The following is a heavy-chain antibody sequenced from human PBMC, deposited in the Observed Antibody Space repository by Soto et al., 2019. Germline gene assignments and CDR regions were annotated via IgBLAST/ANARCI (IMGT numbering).Heavy chain of an antibody. Sequence: PGGSLRLSCAASGFTFSSYGMHWVRQAPGKGLEWVAVISYDGSNKYYADSVKGRFTISRDNSKNTLYLQMNSLRAEDTAVYYCAKDGNWGSSYYYYYGMDVWGQGTTVTVSS. CDR1: GFTFSSYG. CDR2: ISYDGSNK. V-gene: IGHV3-30*18. CDR3: AKDGNWGSSYYYYYGMDV. J-gene: IGHJ6*02. D-gene: IGHD7-27*01.